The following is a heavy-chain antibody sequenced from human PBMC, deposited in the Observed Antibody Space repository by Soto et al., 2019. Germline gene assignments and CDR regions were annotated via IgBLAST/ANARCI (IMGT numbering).Heavy chain of an antibody. CDR2: IYHGGTT. V-gene: IGHV4-38-2*02. CDR3: ARVHVMVVAGSTFDY. CDR1: GDSISSGSY. Sequence: SETLSLTCTVSGDSISSGSYWGWTRQPPGEGPEWIASIYHGGTTFYNPSLKSRISISVDTSKNQFSLRLTSVTAADTATYYCARVHVMVVAGSTFDYWGPGTLVPVS. D-gene: IGHD6-19*01. J-gene: IGHJ4*03.